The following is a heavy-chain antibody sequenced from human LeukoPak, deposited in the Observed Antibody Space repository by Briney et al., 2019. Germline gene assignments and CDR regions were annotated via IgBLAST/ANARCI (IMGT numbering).Heavy chain of an antibody. CDR2: IGTAGET. J-gene: IGHJ6*02. D-gene: IGHD2-15*01. CDR1: GFTFSSYD. V-gene: IGHV3-13*01. CDR3: ARDGSGGSPLGMDV. Sequence: GGSLRLSCAASGFTFSSYDMHWVRQATGKGLEWVSAIGTAGETHYPGSVKGRFTISRENAKNSLYLQMNSLRAGDTAVYYCARDGSGGSPLGMDVWGQGTTVTVSS.